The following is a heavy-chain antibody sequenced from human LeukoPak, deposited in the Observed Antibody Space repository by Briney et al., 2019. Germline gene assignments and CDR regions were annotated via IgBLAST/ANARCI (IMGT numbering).Heavy chain of an antibody. CDR3: ARGLVKVRFGHYYYYGMDV. V-gene: IGHV1-8*01. Sequence: ASVKVSCKASGYTFTSYDINWVRQATGQGLEWMGWMNPNRGNTGYAQKFQGRVTMTRNTSISTAYMELSSLRSEDTAVYYCARGLVKVRFGHYYYYGMDVWGQGTTVTVSS. CDR2: MNPNRGNT. CDR1: GYTFTSYD. J-gene: IGHJ6*02. D-gene: IGHD3-3*01.